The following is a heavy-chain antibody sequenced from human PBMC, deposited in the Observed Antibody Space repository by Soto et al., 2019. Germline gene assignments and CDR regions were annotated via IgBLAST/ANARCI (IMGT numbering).Heavy chain of an antibody. CDR3: ARDIVLVPAATNFDYYGMDV. CDR2: IYPGDSDT. Sequence: HGESLKISCKGSGYSFTSYWIGWVRQMPGKGLEWMGIIYPGDSDTRYSPSFQGQVTISADKSISTAYLQWSSLKASDTAMYYCARDIVLVPAATNFDYYGMDVWGQGTTVTVSS. V-gene: IGHV5-51*01. J-gene: IGHJ6*02. D-gene: IGHD2-2*01. CDR1: GYSFTSYW.